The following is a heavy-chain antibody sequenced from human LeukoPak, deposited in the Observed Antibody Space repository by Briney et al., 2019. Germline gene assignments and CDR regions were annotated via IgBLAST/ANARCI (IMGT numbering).Heavy chain of an antibody. CDR2: ISSSSSYI. CDR3: VRNAAMAADV. D-gene: IGHD5-18*01. V-gene: IGHV3-21*01. CDR1: GFTFSSYS. Sequence: GGSLRLSCAASGFTFSSYSMNWVRQAPGKGLEWVSSISSSSSYIYYADSVKGRFTITRDSAKNTLFLQMNSLRADDTAVYYCVRNAAMAADVWGQGTMVTVSS. J-gene: IGHJ3*01.